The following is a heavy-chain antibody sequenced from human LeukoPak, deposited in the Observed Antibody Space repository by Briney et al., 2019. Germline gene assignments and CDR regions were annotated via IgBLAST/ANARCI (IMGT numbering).Heavy chain of an antibody. CDR3: ARLLVYNSGGEAFDY. CDR2: IKQDGSEK. V-gene: IGHV3-7*01. CDR1: GFTFSSYW. J-gene: IGHJ4*02. D-gene: IGHD3-10*01. Sequence: GGSLRLSCAASGFTFSSYWMSWVRQAPGRGLEWVANIKQDGSEKYYVDPVKGRFTISRDNAKNSLYLQMYSLRAEDTAVYYCARLLVYNSGGEAFDYWGPGTLVTVSS.